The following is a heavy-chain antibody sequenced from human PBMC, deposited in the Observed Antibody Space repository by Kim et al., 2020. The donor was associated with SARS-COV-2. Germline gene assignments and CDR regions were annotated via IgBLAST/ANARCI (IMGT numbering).Heavy chain of an antibody. CDR1: GFIFSDYY. J-gene: IGHJ4*02. CDR2: IGSSAGTT. CDR3: AREYQLLPSLSRAPDY. V-gene: IGHV3-11*01. D-gene: IGHD2-2*01. Sequence: GGSLRLSCAASGFIFSDYYMSWIRQAPGKGLEWVSHIGSSAGTTHYADSVKGRFTISRDNAKNSLYLHMNSLRAEDTAVYYCAREYQLLPSLSRAPDYWGQGTLVTVSS.